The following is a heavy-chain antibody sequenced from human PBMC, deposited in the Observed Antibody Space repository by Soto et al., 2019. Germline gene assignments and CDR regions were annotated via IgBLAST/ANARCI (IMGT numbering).Heavy chain of an antibody. J-gene: IGHJ5*02. D-gene: IGHD6-13*01. V-gene: IGHV2-5*02. CDR1: GFSLSTSGVG. Sequence: QITLKESGPTLVKPTQTLTLTCTFSGFSLSTSGVGVGWIRQPPGKALEWLALIYWDDDKRYSPSLKSRLTITKDTSKNQVVLTMTNMDPVDTATYYCAHSRMKYSSSWYGENWFDPWGQGTLVTVSS. CDR2: IYWDDDK. CDR3: AHSRMKYSSSWYGENWFDP.